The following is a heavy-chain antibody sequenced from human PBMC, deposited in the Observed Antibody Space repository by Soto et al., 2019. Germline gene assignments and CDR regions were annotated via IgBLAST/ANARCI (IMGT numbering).Heavy chain of an antibody. CDR3: ARGGEDIVLMVYAGFDY. D-gene: IGHD2-8*01. Sequence: GGSLRLSCAASGFTFSSYSMNWVRQAPGKGLEWVSYISSSSSTIYYADSVKGRFTISRDNAKNSLYLQMNSLRAEDTAVYYCARGGEDIVLMVYAGFDYWGQGTLVTVSS. V-gene: IGHV3-48*01. J-gene: IGHJ4*02. CDR1: GFTFSSYS. CDR2: ISSSSSTI.